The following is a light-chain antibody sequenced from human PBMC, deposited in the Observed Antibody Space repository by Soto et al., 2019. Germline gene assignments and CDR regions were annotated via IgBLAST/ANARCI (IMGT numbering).Light chain of an antibody. CDR2: EVT. Sequence: QSALTQPASVSGSPGQSITISCTGTGSDVGGYNYVSWYQQHPGKAPKLMIYEVTNRPSGVSTRFSGSKSGNTASLTISGLQAEDEADYYCCSYATGGIQVFGTGTKVTVL. CDR1: GSDVGGYNY. V-gene: IGLV2-14*01. CDR3: CSYATGGIQV. J-gene: IGLJ1*01.